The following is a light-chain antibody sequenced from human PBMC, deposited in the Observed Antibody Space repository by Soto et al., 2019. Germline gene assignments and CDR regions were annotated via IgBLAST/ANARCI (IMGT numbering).Light chain of an antibody. CDR3: QQYNNWPPCT. Sequence: EIVMTQSPATLSVSPGERATLSCRASQSVSSNLAWYQQKPGHAPRLLIYGASTRATGIPARFSGSGSGTEFTLTLSSLQSEDFAVYYCQQYNNWPPCTFGQGTKVEIK. J-gene: IGKJ1*01. CDR1: QSVSSN. CDR2: GAS. V-gene: IGKV3-15*01.